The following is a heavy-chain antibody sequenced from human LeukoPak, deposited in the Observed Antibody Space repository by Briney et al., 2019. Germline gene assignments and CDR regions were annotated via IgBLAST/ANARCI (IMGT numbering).Heavy chain of an antibody. Sequence: HRSGTLSLTCTVSGGSINDASWNWIRKPPGQGLEWIGYIYHSGGTNYNPSLKSRVTISLDTSKNQFSLKLSSVTAADTAVYYCARVGTYYRSLDSWGQGTLVTVSS. D-gene: IGHD3-10*01. V-gene: IGHV4-59*01. CDR3: ARVGTYYRSLDS. CDR2: IYHSGGT. CDR1: GGSINDAS. J-gene: IGHJ4*02.